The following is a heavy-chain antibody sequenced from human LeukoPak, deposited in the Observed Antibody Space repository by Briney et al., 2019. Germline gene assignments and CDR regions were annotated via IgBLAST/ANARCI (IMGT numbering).Heavy chain of an antibody. J-gene: IGHJ4*02. CDR1: GFTFSSYG. CDR3: AKDQD. CDR2: MWNGGSNK. Sequence: PGGSLRLSCAASGFTFSSYGIHWVRQAPGNGLEWVAVMWNGGSNKYYADSVKGRFTISRDNSKNTLYMKMNSLRAEDTAVYYCAKDQDWGQGTLVTVSS. V-gene: IGHV3-33*06.